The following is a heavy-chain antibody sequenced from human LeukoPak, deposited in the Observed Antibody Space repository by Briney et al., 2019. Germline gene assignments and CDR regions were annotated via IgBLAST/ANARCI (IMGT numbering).Heavy chain of an antibody. CDR3: AKDSILDH. Sequence: PGGSLRLSCAASGFTFSSYGMSWARQAPGKGLEWVSAISGSGGSTYYADSVKGRFSISRDDSKKTVYLQMNSLRPEDTALYYCAKDSILDHWGQGTLVTVSS. J-gene: IGHJ4*02. CDR2: ISGSGGST. CDR1: GFTFSSYG. V-gene: IGHV3-23*01.